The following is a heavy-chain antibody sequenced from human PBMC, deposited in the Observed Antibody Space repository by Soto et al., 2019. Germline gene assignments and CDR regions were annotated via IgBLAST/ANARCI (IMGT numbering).Heavy chain of an antibody. Sequence: QVKLVQSGAEVKKPGASVKVSCKASGYTFTSYGISWVRQAPGQGLEWMGWISAYNGNTNYAQKLQGRVTMTTDTSTSTAYMELRSLRSDDTAVYYCARDRYCSSTSCYVRGWFDPWGQGTLVTVSS. D-gene: IGHD2-2*01. CDR1: GYTFTSYG. CDR2: ISAYNGNT. V-gene: IGHV1-18*01. J-gene: IGHJ5*02. CDR3: ARDRYCSSTSCYVRGWFDP.